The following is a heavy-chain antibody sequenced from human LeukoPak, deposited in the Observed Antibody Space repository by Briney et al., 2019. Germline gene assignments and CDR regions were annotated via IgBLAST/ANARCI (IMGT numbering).Heavy chain of an antibody. J-gene: IGHJ4*02. D-gene: IGHD3-3*01. CDR3: AKDGRFLEWLTYYFDY. CDR1: GFTFSSYS. CDR2: INSSSSYI. Sequence: GGSLRLSCAASGFTFSSYSMNWVRQAPGKGLEWVSFINSSSSYIYYADSVKGRFTISRDNAKNTLYLQMNSLRAEDTAVYYCAKDGRFLEWLTYYFDYWGQGTLVTVSS. V-gene: IGHV3-21*01.